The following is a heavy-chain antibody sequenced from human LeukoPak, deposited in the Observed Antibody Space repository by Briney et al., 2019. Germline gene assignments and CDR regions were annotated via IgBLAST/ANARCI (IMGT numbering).Heavy chain of an antibody. CDR2: ISGEGVTI. Sequence: GGSLRLSCATSGFSFSNYAMSWVRQAPGKGLEWVSAISGEGVTIYYAGSVKGRFTISRDNAKNSLYLQMNNLRAEDTAVYFCAREIGLRIDFWGQGTLVTVSS. CDR3: AREIGLRIDF. D-gene: IGHD5/OR15-5a*01. CDR1: GFSFSNYA. V-gene: IGHV3-23*01. J-gene: IGHJ4*02.